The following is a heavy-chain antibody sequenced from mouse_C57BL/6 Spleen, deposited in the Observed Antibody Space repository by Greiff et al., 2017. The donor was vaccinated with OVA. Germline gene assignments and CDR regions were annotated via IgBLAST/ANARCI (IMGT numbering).Heavy chain of an antibody. V-gene: IGHV1-42*01. J-gene: IGHJ3*01. CDR3: ASSHSNYPAWLAY. CDR2: INPSTGGT. Sequence: VQLQQSGPELVKPGASVKLSCKASGYSFTGYYMNWVKQSPEKSLEWIGEINPSTGGTTYNQKFKDKATLTVANSSSTAYMQLKSLTSEDSAVSYCASSHSNYPAWLAYWGQGTLVTVSA. CDR1: GYSFTGYY. D-gene: IGHD2-5*01.